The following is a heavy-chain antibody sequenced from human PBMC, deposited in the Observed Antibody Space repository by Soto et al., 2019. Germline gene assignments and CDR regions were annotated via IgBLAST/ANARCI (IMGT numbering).Heavy chain of an antibody. Sequence: QLMLQESGSGLVRPSQTLSLTCTVSGDSITSGMYSWSWIRQAPGKGLEWIGNIHVTGYTAFSPSLRRRVTMSVATSRNQFSLNLNYVTAADTAVYFCARGGALRPNGHVPLDFWGQGTLVTVSS. V-gene: IGHV4-30-2*01. D-gene: IGHD3-16*01. CDR2: IHVTGYT. CDR1: GDSITSGMYS. CDR3: ARGGALRPNGHVPLDF. J-gene: IGHJ4*02.